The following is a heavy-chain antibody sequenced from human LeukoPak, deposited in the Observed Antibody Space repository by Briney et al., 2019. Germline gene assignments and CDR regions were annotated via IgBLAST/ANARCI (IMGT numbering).Heavy chain of an antibody. CDR2: IDPNSGGT. Sequence: ASVKVSCKASGGTFSSYAISWVRQAPGQGLEWMGWIDPNSGGTNYAQKFQGRVTMTRDTSISTAYMELSRLRSDDTAVYYCATPAMATGRFDYWGQGTLVTVSS. D-gene: IGHD5-12*01. CDR1: GGTFSSYA. CDR3: ATPAMATGRFDY. J-gene: IGHJ4*02. V-gene: IGHV1-2*02.